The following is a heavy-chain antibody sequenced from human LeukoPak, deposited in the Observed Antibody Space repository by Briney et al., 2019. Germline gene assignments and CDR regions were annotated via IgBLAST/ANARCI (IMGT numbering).Heavy chain of an antibody. CDR3: ARHSTFFGVVIIKGRVRGPFDY. CDR1: GGSFSGYY. D-gene: IGHD3-3*01. CDR2: INHSGST. Sequence: SETLSLTCAVYGGSFSGYYWSWIRQPPGKGLEWIGEINHSGSTNYNPSLKSRVTISVDTSKNQFSLKLSSVTAADTAVYYCARHSTFFGVVIIKGRVRGPFDYWGQGTTVTVSS. J-gene: IGHJ4*02. V-gene: IGHV4-34*01.